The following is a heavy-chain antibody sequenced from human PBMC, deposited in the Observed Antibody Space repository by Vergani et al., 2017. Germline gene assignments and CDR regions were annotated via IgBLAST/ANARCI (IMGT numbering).Heavy chain of an antibody. CDR1: GYTFIEYD. J-gene: IGHJ6*03. Sequence: QVQLVQSGAEVKKPGASVKVSCWASGYTFIEYDISWVRQATGQGLEWMGWMNPNSGTTGYAQKFQGRVTMTRNTSINTAYLELSRLSFEDAAVYYCARSTDYPDDYVSSDYFRRTLVVWGKGTTVTVS. V-gene: IGHV1-8*01. CDR3: ARSTDYPDDYVSSDYFRRTLVV. CDR2: MNPNSGTT. D-gene: IGHD4/OR15-4a*01.